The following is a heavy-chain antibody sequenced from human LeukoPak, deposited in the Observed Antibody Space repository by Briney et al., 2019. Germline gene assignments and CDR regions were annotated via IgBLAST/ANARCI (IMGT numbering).Heavy chain of an antibody. V-gene: IGHV1-3*01. J-gene: IGHJ4*02. CDR1: GYTFTSYA. D-gene: IGHD2-2*01. Sequence: ASVKVSCKASGYTFTSYAMHWVRQAPGQRLEWMGWINAGNGNTKYSQKFQGRVTITRDTSASTAYMELSSLRSEDTAVYYCASQVVPAAPFDYWGQGTLVTVSS. CDR3: ASQVVPAAPFDY. CDR2: INAGNGNT.